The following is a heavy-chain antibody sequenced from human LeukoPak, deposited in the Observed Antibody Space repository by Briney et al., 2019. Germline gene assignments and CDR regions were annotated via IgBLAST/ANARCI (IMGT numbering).Heavy chain of an antibody. CDR3: ARDRSVYIERYYGMDV. V-gene: IGHV3-53*01. CDR1: GSTVSSNY. Sequence: GGSLRLSCAASGSTVSSNYMSWVRQAPGKGLEWVSVIYSGGSTYYADSVKGRFTISRDNSKNTLYLQMNSLRAEDTAVYYCARDRSVYIERYYGMDVWGQGTTVTVSS. CDR2: IYSGGST. D-gene: IGHD5-12*01. J-gene: IGHJ6*02.